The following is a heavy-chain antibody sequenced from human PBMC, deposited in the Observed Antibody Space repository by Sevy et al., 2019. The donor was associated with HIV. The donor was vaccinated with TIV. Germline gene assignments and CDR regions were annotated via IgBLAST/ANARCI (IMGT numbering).Heavy chain of an antibody. CDR1: GFTFTNYA. D-gene: IGHD6-6*01. CDR2: IAGGGEST. CDR3: AKESVRYAFDV. Sequence: GGSLRLSCAASGFTFTNYAMTWVRQAPGKGLEWVSSIAGGGESTEHADPVKGRFTISRDNSDNTLYLQMNSLRADDTAVYYCAKESVRYAFDVWGPWTMVTVSS. J-gene: IGHJ3*01. V-gene: IGHV3-23*01.